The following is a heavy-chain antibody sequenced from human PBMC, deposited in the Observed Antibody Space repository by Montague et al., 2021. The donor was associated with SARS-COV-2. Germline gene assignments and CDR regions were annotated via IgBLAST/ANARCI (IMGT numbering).Heavy chain of an antibody. D-gene: IGHD2-21*02. CDR2: ISWNSGSI. Sequence: SLRLSCAAPGFTFDDYAVHWVRQAPGKGLEWVSGISWNSGSIGYADSVKGRFTIFRENAKNPLYLQMNGLRAEDTALYYCAKGMEVVVTANLDCWGQGTLVTVSS. CDR1: GFTFDDYA. J-gene: IGHJ4*02. CDR3: AKGMEVVVTANLDC. V-gene: IGHV3-9*01.